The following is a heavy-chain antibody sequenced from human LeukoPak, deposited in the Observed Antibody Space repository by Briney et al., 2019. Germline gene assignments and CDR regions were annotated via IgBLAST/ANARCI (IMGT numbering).Heavy chain of an antibody. CDR2: IYPGDSDT. V-gene: IGHV5-51*01. Sequence: GESLKISCKGSGYSFTSYWIGWVRQVPGKGLEWMGIIYPGDSDTRYSPSFQGQVTISADKSISTAYLQWSSLKASDTAMYYCASQSQRGLYYYYYMDVWGKGTTVTVSS. CDR3: ASQSQRGLYYYYYMDV. J-gene: IGHJ6*03. CDR1: GYSFTSYW. D-gene: IGHD3-10*01.